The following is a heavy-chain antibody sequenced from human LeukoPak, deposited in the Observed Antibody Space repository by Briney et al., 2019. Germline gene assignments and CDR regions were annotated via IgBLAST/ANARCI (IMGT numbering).Heavy chain of an antibody. J-gene: IGHJ6*03. CDR2: IYHSGST. D-gene: IGHD6-19*01. CDR3: ARHSSGWYYYYYYMDV. V-gene: IGHV4-38-2*01. CDR1: GYSISSGYY. Sequence: SETPSLTCAVSGYSISSGYYWGWIRQPPGKGLEWIGSIYHSGSTYYNPSLKSRVTISVDTSKNQFSLKLRSVTAADTAVYYCARHSSGWYYYYYYMDVWGKGTTVTVSS.